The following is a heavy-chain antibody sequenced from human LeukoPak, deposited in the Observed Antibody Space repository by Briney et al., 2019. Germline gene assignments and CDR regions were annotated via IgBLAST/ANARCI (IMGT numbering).Heavy chain of an antibody. Sequence: NPSETLSLTCTVPGGSISCGGYYWRWIRHPPGKGLEWLAYIYHSGSTYYNPSLKSRVTISVDRSKNQFSLKLSSVTAADTAVYYCALGGLWSGMEGYMDVWGKGTTVTVSS. CDR2: IYHSGST. CDR3: ALGGLWSGMEGYMDV. D-gene: IGHD3-3*01. J-gene: IGHJ6*03. CDR1: GGSISCGGYY. V-gene: IGHV4-30-2*01.